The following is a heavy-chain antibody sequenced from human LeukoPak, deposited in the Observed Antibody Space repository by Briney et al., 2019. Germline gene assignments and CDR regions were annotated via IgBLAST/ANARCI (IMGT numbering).Heavy chain of an antibody. CDR2: ISYDGNNR. Sequence: GGSLRLSCAASRFTFSSYGMHWVRQAPGKGLEWVAVISYDGNNRYYADSVKGRFTISRYNSKNTLYLQVNSLRAEDTAVYYCAKVKGEVIGAFDIWGQGTTVTVSS. CDR3: AKVKGEVIGAFDI. V-gene: IGHV3-30*18. D-gene: IGHD3-16*01. CDR1: RFTFSSYG. J-gene: IGHJ3*02.